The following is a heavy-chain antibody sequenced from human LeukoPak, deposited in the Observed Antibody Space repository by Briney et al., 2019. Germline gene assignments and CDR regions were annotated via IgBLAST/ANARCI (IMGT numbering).Heavy chain of an antibody. D-gene: IGHD4-17*01. V-gene: IGHV3-21*01. J-gene: IGHJ4*02. Sequence: PGGSLRLSCAASRFTFSSYSMNWVRQAPGKGLEWVSSISSSSSYIYYADSVKGRFTISRDNAKNSLYLQMNSLRAEDTAVYYCTRQSFYGDYEFDYWGQGTLVTVSS. CDR2: ISSSSSYI. CDR1: RFTFSSYS. CDR3: TRQSFYGDYEFDY.